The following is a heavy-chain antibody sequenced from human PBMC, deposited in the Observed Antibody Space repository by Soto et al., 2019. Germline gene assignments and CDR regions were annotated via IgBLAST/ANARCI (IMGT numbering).Heavy chain of an antibody. CDR2: IVVGGGNT. V-gene: IGHV1-58*01. Sequence: GSSVKVSCTASGFTFTSSAVQWVRHARGQRLEWIGWIVVGGGNTNYAQKFQERVTITRDMSTSTAYMELSSLRSEDTAVYYCAAAVRYYYDSSGYYSIWGQGTPITVSS. D-gene: IGHD3-22*01. CDR1: GFTFTSSA. CDR3: AAAVRYYYDSSGYYSI. J-gene: IGHJ4*02.